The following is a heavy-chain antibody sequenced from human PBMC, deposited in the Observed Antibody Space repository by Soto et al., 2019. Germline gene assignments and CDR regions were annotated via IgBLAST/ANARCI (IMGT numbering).Heavy chain of an antibody. Sequence: SETLSLTCAVYGGSFSGYYWSWIRQPPGKGLEWIGEINHSGSTNYNPSLKSRVTISVDTSKNQFSLKLSSVTAADTAVYYCALFHYDFWSGLDYWGQGTLVTVSS. CDR3: ALFHYDFWSGLDY. D-gene: IGHD3-3*01. V-gene: IGHV4-34*01. J-gene: IGHJ4*02. CDR2: INHSGST. CDR1: GGSFSGYY.